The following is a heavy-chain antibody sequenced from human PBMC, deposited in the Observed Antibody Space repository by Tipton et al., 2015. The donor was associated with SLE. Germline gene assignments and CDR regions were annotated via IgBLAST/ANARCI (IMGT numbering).Heavy chain of an antibody. CDR3: ARGPGLFDY. Sequence: TLSLTCAVYGGSFSGYYWSWIRQPPGKGLEWIGEINHSGSTNYNPSLKSRVTISVDTSKNQFSLKLSSVTAADTAVYYCARGPGLFDYWGQGTLVTVSS. CDR1: GGSFSGYY. CDR2: INHSGST. D-gene: IGHD3-10*01. J-gene: IGHJ4*02. V-gene: IGHV4-34*01.